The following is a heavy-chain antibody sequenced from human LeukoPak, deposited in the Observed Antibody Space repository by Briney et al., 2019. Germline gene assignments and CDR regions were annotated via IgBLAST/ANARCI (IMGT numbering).Heavy chain of an antibody. V-gene: IGHV3-23*01. CDR2: ISGSGGST. D-gene: IGHD3-10*01. CDR3: ARGLHYYGSFDP. Sequence: GGSLRLSCAASGFTFSSYAMSWVRQAPGKGLEWVSAISGSGGSTYYADSVKGRFTISRDNSENTLYLQMNSLRAEDTAVYYCARGLHYYGSFDPWGQGTLVTVSS. J-gene: IGHJ5*02. CDR1: GFTFSSYA.